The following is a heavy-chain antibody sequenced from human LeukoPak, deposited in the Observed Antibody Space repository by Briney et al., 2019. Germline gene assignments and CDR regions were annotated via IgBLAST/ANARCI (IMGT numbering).Heavy chain of an antibody. J-gene: IGHJ6*02. D-gene: IGHD1-14*01. CDR1: GYTFTSYY. CDR2: INPNSGGT. Sequence: ASVKVSCKASGYTFTSYYMHWVRQAPGQGLEWMGWINPNSGGTNYAQKFQGRVTMTRDTSISTAYMELSRLRSDDTAVYYCARGGSRTSGFYYYYYGMDVWGQGTTVTVSS. CDR3: ARGGSRTSGFYYYYYGMDV. V-gene: IGHV1-2*02.